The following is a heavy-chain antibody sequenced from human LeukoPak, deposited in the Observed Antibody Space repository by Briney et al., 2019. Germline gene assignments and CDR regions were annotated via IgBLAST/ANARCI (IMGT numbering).Heavy chain of an antibody. Sequence: SQTLSLTCTVSGGSITSGNFYWSWIRQPAGMGLEWTGRIYGSGSTNYSPSLRSRVTISIDTSKNQFSLKLNSVTAADTALYYCARGWGSTSSNYFDPWGQGTMVTVSS. CDR1: GGSITSGNFY. V-gene: IGHV4-61*02. CDR2: IYGSGST. J-gene: IGHJ5*02. D-gene: IGHD2-2*01. CDR3: ARGWGSTSSNYFDP.